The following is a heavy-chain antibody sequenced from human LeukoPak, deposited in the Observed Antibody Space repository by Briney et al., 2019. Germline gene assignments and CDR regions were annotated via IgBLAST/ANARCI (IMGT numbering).Heavy chain of an antibody. J-gene: IGHJ6*02. CDR1: GFTFSSYA. CDR2: ISGSGGST. CDR3: AKDAVRGSGIESYSYYGMDV. D-gene: IGHD3-10*01. Sequence: GGSLRLSCAASGFTFSSYAMSWVRQAPGKGLEWVSAISGSGGSTYYADSVKGRFTISRDNSKNTLYLQMNSLRAEDTAVYYCAKDAVRGSGIESYSYYGMDVWGQGTTVTVSS. V-gene: IGHV3-23*01.